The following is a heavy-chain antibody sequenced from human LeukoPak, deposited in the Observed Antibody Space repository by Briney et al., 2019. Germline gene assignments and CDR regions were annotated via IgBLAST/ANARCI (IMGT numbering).Heavy chain of an antibody. CDR3: ARAVAARGYYYYGMDV. CDR1: GGSISSYY. Sequence: RTSETLSLTCTVSGGSISSYYWSWIRQPPGKGLEWIGYIYYSGNTNYNPSLKSRVTISIDTSKNQFSLKLSSVTAADTAVYYCARAVAARGYYYYGMDVWGQGTTVTVSS. D-gene: IGHD5-12*01. V-gene: IGHV4-59*08. CDR2: IYYSGNT. J-gene: IGHJ6*02.